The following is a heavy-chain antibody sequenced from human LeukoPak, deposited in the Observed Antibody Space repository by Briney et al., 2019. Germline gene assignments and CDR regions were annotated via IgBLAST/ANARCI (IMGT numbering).Heavy chain of an antibody. D-gene: IGHD2-2*01. CDR2: INHSGST. V-gene: IGHV4-34*01. CDR1: GGSISGYY. J-gene: IGHJ6*02. CDR3: AHGGVVPAAMYYYYYGMDV. Sequence: SETLSLTCTVSGGSISGYYWSWIRQPPGKGLEWIGEINHSGSTNYNPSLKSRVTISVDTSKNQFSLKLSSVTAADTAVYYCAHGGVVPAAMYYYYYGMDVWGQGTTVTVSS.